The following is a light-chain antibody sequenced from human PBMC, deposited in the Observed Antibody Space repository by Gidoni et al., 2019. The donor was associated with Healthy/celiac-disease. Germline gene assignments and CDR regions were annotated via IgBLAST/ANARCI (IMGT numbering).Light chain of an antibody. CDR3: QQYNNWPRGT. CDR2: GAS. V-gene: IGKV3-15*01. CDR1: QSVSSN. Sequence: EIVMTQSPATPSVSPGERATLSCRASQSVSSNLAWYQQKPGQAPRLLIYGASTRATGIPARFSGSGSGTEFTLTISSLQSEDFAVYYCQQYNNWPRGTFGQGTKLEIK. J-gene: IGKJ2*01.